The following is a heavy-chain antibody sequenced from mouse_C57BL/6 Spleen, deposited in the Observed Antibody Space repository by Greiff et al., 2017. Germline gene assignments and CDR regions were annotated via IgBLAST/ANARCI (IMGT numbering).Heavy chain of an antibody. J-gene: IGHJ4*01. CDR2: IYPGSGST. D-gene: IGHD1-1*01. Sequence: VKLQQPGAELVKPGASVKMSCKASGYTFTSYWITWVKQRPGQGLEWIGDIYPGSGSTNYNEKFKSKATLTVDTSSSTAYMQLSSLTSEDSAVYYCARTTTERAMDYWGQGTSVTVSS. CDR3: ARTTTERAMDY. V-gene: IGHV1-55*01. CDR1: GYTFTSYW.